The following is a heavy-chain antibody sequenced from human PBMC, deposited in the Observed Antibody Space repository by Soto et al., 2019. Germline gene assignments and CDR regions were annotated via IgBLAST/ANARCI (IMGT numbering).Heavy chain of an antibody. CDR1: GYTFTSYG. Sequence: QVRLVQAGAEVKKPGASVKVSCKASGYTFTSYGISWVRQAPGQGREWMGWISADNGNTNYAQKRQGRVTMTTDTSTSTADMELRSLRSEDTAVYYCARNEVVVPAAITYYPHYFYYMDVWGKGTTVTVSS. CDR2: ISADNGNT. CDR3: ARNEVVVPAAITYYPHYFYYMDV. J-gene: IGHJ6*03. D-gene: IGHD2-2*01. V-gene: IGHV1-18*01.